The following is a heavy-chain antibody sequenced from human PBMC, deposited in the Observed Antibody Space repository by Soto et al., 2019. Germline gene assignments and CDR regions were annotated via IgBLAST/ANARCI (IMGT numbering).Heavy chain of an antibody. CDR2: MNPNSGNT. V-gene: IGHV1-8*01. CDR3: ARGVDSSVWFDP. J-gene: IGHJ5*02. CDR1: GYTFTSYD. D-gene: IGHD6-25*01. Sequence: GASVKVSCKASGYTFTSYDVNWVRQATGQGLEWMGWMNPNSGNTGYAQKFQGRVTMTRNTSISTAYMELSSLRSEDTAVYYCARGVDSSVWFDPWGQGTLVTAPQ.